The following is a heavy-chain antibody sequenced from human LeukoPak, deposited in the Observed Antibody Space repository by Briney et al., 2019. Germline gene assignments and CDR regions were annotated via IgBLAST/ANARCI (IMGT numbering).Heavy chain of an antibody. CDR1: GFTFSSYW. CDR2: ISGSGGST. Sequence: GGSLRLSCAASGFTFSSYWMSWVRQAPGKGLEWVSAISGSGGSTYYADSVKGRFTISRDNSKNTLYLQMNSLRAEDTAVYYCANNYDSSGYYYGGYFQHWGQGTLVTVSS. J-gene: IGHJ1*01. CDR3: ANNYDSSGYYYGGYFQH. D-gene: IGHD3-22*01. V-gene: IGHV3-23*01.